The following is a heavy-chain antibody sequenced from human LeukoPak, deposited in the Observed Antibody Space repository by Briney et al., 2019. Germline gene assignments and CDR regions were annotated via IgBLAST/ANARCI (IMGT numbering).Heavy chain of an antibody. V-gene: IGHV4-34*01. CDR1: YX. D-gene: IGHD2-2*01. J-gene: IGHJ4*02. CDR3: ARGTRSSTVNFDY. CDR2: INHSGST. Sequence: YXWSWIRQPPGXGLEWIGEINHSGSTNYNPSLKSRVTISVDTSKNQFSLKLSSVTAADTAVYYCARGTRSSTVNFDYWGQGTLVTVSS.